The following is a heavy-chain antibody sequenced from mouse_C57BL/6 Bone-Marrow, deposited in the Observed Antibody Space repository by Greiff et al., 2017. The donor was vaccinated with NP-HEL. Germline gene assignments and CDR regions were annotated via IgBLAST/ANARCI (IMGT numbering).Heavy chain of an antibody. Sequence: DVKLQESGPGLVKPSQSLSLTCSVTGYSITSGYYCNWIRQFPGNKLEWMGYISYDGSNNYNPSLKNRISITRDTSNNQFFLKLNSMTTEDTATYYCARVGYYYYNFDYWGQGTTLTVSS. CDR3: ARVGYYYYNFDY. V-gene: IGHV3-6*01. J-gene: IGHJ2*01. D-gene: IGHD2-4*01. CDR2: ISYDGSN. CDR1: GYSITSGYY.